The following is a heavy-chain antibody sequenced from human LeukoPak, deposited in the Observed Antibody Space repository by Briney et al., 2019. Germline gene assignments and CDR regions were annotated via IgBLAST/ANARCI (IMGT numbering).Heavy chain of an antibody. Sequence: GGSLKLSCAASGFTFSGSAIHWVRQAPGKGLEWVSVISGSGGSTYYVDSVKGRFTISRDNSKNTLSLQMNSLRAEDTAVYYCAKGDSGYYYDSSGYLNWFDPWGQGTLVTVSS. CDR3: AKGDSGYYYDSSGYLNWFDP. D-gene: IGHD3-22*01. CDR1: GFTFSGSA. J-gene: IGHJ5*02. V-gene: IGHV3-23*01. CDR2: ISGSGGST.